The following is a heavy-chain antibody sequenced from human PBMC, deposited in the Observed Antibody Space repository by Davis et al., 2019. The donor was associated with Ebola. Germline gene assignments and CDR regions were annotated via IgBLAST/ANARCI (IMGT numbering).Heavy chain of an antibody. Sequence: GESLKISCKGSGYSFTSYWIGWVRQMPGKGLEWMGIIYPGDSDTRYSPSFQGQVTISADKSISTAYLQWSSLKASDTAMYYCARQYSGSGSWYYGMDVWGQGTTVTVSS. CDR2: IYPGDSDT. CDR3: ARQYSGSGSWYYGMDV. V-gene: IGHV5-51*01. D-gene: IGHD1-26*01. CDR1: GYSFTSYW. J-gene: IGHJ6*02.